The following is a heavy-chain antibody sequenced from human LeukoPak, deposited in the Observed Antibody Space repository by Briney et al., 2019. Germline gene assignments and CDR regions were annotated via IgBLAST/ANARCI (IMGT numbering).Heavy chain of an antibody. D-gene: IGHD1-26*01. Sequence: SETLSLTCTVSGASIRSYYWSWIRQPPGKGLGWIAYMYYSETPNYNPSLKSRVSKSGDTSRNQFSLKLNSVTAADTAVYYCARSYNTNNRQRFDYWGQGILVTVSP. J-gene: IGHJ4*02. CDR2: MYYSETP. CDR3: ARSYNTNNRQRFDY. V-gene: IGHV4-59*08. CDR1: GASIRSYY.